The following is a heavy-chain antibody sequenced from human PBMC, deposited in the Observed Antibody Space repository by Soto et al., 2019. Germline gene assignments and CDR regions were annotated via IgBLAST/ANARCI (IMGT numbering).Heavy chain of an antibody. V-gene: IGHV3-48*02. Sequence: GGSLRLSCAASGFTFSSYSMNWVRQAPGKGLEWVSYISSSSSTIYYADSVKGRFTISRDNAKNSLYLQMNSLRDEDTAVYYCARSMNYYDSSGYYYGYYYYGMDVWGQGTTVTVSS. CDR1: GFTFSSYS. CDR3: ARSMNYYDSSGYYYGYYYYGMDV. CDR2: ISSSSSTI. D-gene: IGHD3-22*01. J-gene: IGHJ6*02.